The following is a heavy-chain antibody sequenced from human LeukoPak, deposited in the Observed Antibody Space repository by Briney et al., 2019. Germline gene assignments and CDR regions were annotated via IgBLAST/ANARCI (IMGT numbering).Heavy chain of an antibody. CDR3: ARVATMVRVPLDALDI. J-gene: IGHJ3*02. V-gene: IGHV3-48*03. D-gene: IGHD3-10*01. Sequence: GGSLRLSCAISGFTFNACELTWVRQAPGKGLEWVSYISRSGSTRYYADSVKGRFTISRDNAKNSLYLQMNSLRAGDTAVYYCARVATMVRVPLDALDIWGQGTMVSVSS. CDR1: GFTFNACE. CDR2: ISRSGSTR.